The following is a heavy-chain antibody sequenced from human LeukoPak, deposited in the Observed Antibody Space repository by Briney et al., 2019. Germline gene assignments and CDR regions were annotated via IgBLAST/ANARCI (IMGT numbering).Heavy chain of an antibody. CDR1: GFTFSSYA. CDR3: ARDLLPYYDFWSGYSDY. J-gene: IGHJ4*02. Sequence: GRSLRLSCAASGFTFSSYAMHWVRQAPDKGLEWVAVISYDGSNKYYADSVKGRFTISRDNSKNTLYLQMNSLRAEDTAVYYCARDLLPYYDFWSGYSDYWGQGTLVTVSS. CDR2: ISYDGSNK. D-gene: IGHD3-3*01. V-gene: IGHV3-30-3*01.